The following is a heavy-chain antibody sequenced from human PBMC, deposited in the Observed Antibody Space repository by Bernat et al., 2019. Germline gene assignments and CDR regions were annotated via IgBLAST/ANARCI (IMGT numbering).Heavy chain of an antibody. D-gene: IGHD3-3*01. J-gene: IGHJ6*02. CDR2: ISSSSSYT. CDR3: ARDQVGDFWSGYYSTDYYYGMDV. V-gene: IGHV3-11*06. Sequence: QVQLVESGGGLVKPGGSLRPSCAASGFTFSDYYMSWIRQAPGKGLEWVSYISSSSSYTNYADSVKGRFTISRDNAKNSLYLQMNSLRAEDTAVYYCARDQVGDFWSGYYSTDYYYGMDVWGQGTTVTVSS. CDR1: GFTFSDYY.